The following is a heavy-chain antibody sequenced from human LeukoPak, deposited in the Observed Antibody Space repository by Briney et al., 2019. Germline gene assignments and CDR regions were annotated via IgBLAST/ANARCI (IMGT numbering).Heavy chain of an antibody. D-gene: IGHD3-22*01. CDR1: GYTLTKYH. J-gene: IGHJ4*02. V-gene: IGHV1-46*01. CDR3: ARLADYDSSGYLSY. CDR2: INPSGGSA. Sequence: ASVKDSCKASGYTLTKYHMHSVRQAPGQGLEWMGIINPSGGSARYAQEFPGRVTMTRDTSTSTVYVEVSSLRSEYTAVYYCARLADYDSSGYLSYWGQGTLVTVSS.